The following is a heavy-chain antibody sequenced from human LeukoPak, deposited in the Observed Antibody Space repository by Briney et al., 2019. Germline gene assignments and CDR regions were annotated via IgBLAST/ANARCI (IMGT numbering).Heavy chain of an antibody. J-gene: IGHJ6*02. CDR2: INKDARST. CDR1: GFTFSSHW. D-gene: IGHD2-15*01. CDR3: ARDVLYGMDV. V-gene: IGHV3-74*01. Sequence: GGSLRLSCAASGFTFSSHWMHWVRRAPGKGLVWVSRINKDARSTTYADSVKGRFTISRDNAKKTLYLQMNSLRAEDTAVYYCARDVLYGMDVWGQGTTVTVSS.